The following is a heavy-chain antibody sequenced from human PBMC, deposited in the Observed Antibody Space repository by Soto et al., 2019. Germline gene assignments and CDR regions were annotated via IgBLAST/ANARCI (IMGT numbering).Heavy chain of an antibody. CDR1: GGSISSYY. D-gene: IGHD3-16*01. J-gene: IGHJ5*02. Sequence: QSQTLSLTCTVSGGSISSYYWSWIRQPPGKGLEWIGYIYYSGSTNYNPSLKSRVTISVDTSKNQFSLKLSSVTAADTAVYYCARGSVQYDYIWGPRGPVREAGRFDPWGQGTLVTVSS. V-gene: IGHV4-59*01. CDR3: ARGSVQYDYIWGPRGPVREAGRFDP. CDR2: IYYSGST.